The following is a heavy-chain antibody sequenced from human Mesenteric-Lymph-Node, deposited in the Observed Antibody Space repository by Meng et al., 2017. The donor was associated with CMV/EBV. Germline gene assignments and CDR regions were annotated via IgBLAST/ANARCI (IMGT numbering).Heavy chain of an antibody. CDR1: GGSISSSSYY. CDR3: ARVCGGGDCLIDH. CDR2: IHYGGSP. Sequence: SETLSLTCTVSGGSISSSSYYWDWIRQPPGKGLEWIGSIHYGGSPYYNPSLKSRVTVALDTSRNQLSLKLTSVTAADTAVYYCARVCGGGDCLIDHWGQGTLVTVSS. V-gene: IGHV4-39*07. J-gene: IGHJ4*02. D-gene: IGHD2-21*01.